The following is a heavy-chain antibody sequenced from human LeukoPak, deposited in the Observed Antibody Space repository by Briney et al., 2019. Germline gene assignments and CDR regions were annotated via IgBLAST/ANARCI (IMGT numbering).Heavy chain of an antibody. V-gene: IGHV1-69*13. Sequence: SVKVSCKASGGTFSSYAISWVRQAPGQGLEWMGGIIPIFGTANYAQKFQDRATITADESTSTAYMELSSLRSEDTAVYYCARGGVPAALTGNWFDPWGQGTLVTVSS. D-gene: IGHD2-2*01. CDR1: GGTFSSYA. CDR3: ARGGVPAALTGNWFDP. J-gene: IGHJ5*02. CDR2: IIPIFGTA.